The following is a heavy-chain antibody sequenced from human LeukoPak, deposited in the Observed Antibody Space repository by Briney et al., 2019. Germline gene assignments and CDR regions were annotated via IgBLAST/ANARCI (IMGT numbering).Heavy chain of an antibody. CDR2: INHSGST. D-gene: IGHD3-16*01. CDR1: GGSFSGYY. J-gene: IGHJ4*02. V-gene: IGHV4-34*01. Sequence: SETLSLTCAVYGGSFSGYYWSWIRQPPGKGLEWIGEINHSGSTNYNPSLKSRVTISVDTSKNQFSLKLSSVTAADTAVYYCARGSYDYVWGSYATRAHPPFDYWGQGTLVTVSS. CDR3: ARGSYDYVWGSYATRAHPPFDY.